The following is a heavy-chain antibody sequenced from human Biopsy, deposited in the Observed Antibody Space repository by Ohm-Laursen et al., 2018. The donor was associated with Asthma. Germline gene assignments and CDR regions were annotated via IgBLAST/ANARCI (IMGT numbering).Heavy chain of an antibody. Sequence: GTLSLTCTVSGGPISNSNYYWGWIRQPPGKGLEWIGSIYYSGTTYYNPSLESRVTVSEDTTKNQFSLKRTSVTAADTAVYYCVRGSSSWHHGPFHYYYGLDVWGQGTTATVSS. V-gene: IGHV4-39*01. CDR2: IYYSGTT. J-gene: IGHJ6*02. D-gene: IGHD6-13*01. CDR1: GGPISNSNYY. CDR3: VRGSSSWHHGPFHYYYGLDV.